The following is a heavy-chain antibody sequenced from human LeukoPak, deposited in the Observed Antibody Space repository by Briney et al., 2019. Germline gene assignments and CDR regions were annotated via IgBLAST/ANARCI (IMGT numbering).Heavy chain of an antibody. J-gene: IGHJ4*02. D-gene: IGHD6-13*01. CDR2: ISYDGSNK. V-gene: IGHV3-30*04. CDR3: ARDRYSSSCFDY. Sequence: GGSLRLSCAASGFTFSSYAMHWVRQAPGKGLEWVAVISYDGSNKYYADSVKGRFTISRDNSKNTLYLQMNSLRAEDTAVYYRARDRYSSSCFDYWGQGTLVTVSS. CDR1: GFTFSSYA.